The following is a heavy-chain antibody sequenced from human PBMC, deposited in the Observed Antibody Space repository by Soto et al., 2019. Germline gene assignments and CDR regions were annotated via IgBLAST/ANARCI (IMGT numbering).Heavy chain of an antibody. J-gene: IGHJ4*02. CDR2: ITATGSAT. CDR3: AKSAEYNYVDY. CDR1: GFTFSTYV. Sequence: EVHLLESGGGLVQPGGSLRLSCAASGFTFSTYVMKWVRQAPGKGVEWASAITATGSATYYADSVKGRFTISRDNSKNTLYLQMNSLTAEDTAVYYCAKSAEYNYVDYWGQGTLVTVSS. D-gene: IGHD5-18*01. V-gene: IGHV3-23*01.